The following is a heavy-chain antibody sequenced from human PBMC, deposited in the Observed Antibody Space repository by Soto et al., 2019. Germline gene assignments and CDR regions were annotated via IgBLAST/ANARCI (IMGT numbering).Heavy chain of an antibody. V-gene: IGHV3-53*01. CDR3: ARDPAPYYGMDV. CDR1: GFTVSNNY. Sequence: GESLKISCAAAGFTVSNNYMSWVRQGPGKGLEWVATIYRGDRTYYADSGKGRFTISRDNSKNTLYLQMTSLRAEDTAVYFCARDPAPYYGMDVWGQGTTVTAP. D-gene: IGHD2-2*01. CDR2: IYRGDRT. J-gene: IGHJ6*02.